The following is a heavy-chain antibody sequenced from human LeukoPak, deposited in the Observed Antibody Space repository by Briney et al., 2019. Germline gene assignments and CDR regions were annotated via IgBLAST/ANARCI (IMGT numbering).Heavy chain of an antibody. J-gene: IGHJ4*02. Sequence: SETLSLTCAVYGGSFSGYYWSWIRQPPGKGLEWIGEINHSGSTNYNPSLKSRVTISVDTSKNQFSLKLSFVTAADTAVYYCARNPIAAAGTFDYWGQGTLVTVSS. CDR3: ARNPIAAAGTFDY. D-gene: IGHD6-13*01. CDR1: GGSFSGYY. V-gene: IGHV4-34*01. CDR2: INHSGST.